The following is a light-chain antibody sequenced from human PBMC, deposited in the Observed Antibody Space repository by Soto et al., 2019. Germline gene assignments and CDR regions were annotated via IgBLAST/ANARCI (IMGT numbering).Light chain of an antibody. CDR1: QNVANY. V-gene: IGKV3D-20*01. J-gene: IGKJ4*01. Sequence: EIVLTQSPATLSLSPVERATLSCRASQNVANYLDWYQQKPGLAPRLLIYDASSRATGIPDRFSGSGSGTDFTLTISRLEPEDFAVYYCQQYGSSPLTFGGGTKVDIK. CDR2: DAS. CDR3: QQYGSSPLT.